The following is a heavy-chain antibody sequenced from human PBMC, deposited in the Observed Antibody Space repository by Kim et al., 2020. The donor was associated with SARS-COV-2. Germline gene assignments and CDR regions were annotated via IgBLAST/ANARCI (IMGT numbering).Heavy chain of an antibody. Sequence: SETLSLTCTVSGGSISSSSYYWGWIRQPPGKGLEWIGSIYYSGSTYYNPSLKSRVTISVDTSKNQFSLKLSSVTAADTAVYYCARHVSMVLDYWGQGTLVTVSS. J-gene: IGHJ4*02. CDR2: IYYSGST. CDR3: ARHVSMVLDY. D-gene: IGHD3-10*01. CDR1: GGSISSSSYY. V-gene: IGHV4-39*01.